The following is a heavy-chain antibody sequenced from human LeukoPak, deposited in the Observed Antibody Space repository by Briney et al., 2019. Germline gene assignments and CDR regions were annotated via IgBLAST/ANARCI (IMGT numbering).Heavy chain of an antibody. J-gene: IGHJ4*02. CDR3: AKGSRRYDSGGYGTSFDY. CDR1: GFTFNNYG. V-gene: IGHV3-30*18. Sequence: PGRSRRLSCAASGFTFNNYGMHWVRQAPGKGLEWVSVISYDGSNKYYADSVKGRFTISRDNSKNTLDLQMSSLRAEDTAVYYCAKGSRRYDSGGYGTSFDYWGQGTLVTVPS. CDR2: ISYDGSNK. D-gene: IGHD3-22*01.